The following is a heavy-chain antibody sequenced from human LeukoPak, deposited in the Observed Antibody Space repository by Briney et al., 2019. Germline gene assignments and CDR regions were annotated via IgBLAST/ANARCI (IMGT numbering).Heavy chain of an antibody. CDR1: GFSLSTSGVG. J-gene: IGHJ5*02. D-gene: IGHD3-3*01. CDR2: IYWDDDK. CDR3: VHSPPTRRITILGWFDP. Sequence: SGPTLVKPTQTLTLTCTFSGFSLSTSGVGVGWIRQPPGKALEWLALIYWDDDKHYSPSLKSRLTITKDTSKNQVVLTMTNMDPVDTATYYCVHSPPTRRITILGWFDPWGQGTLVTVSS. V-gene: IGHV2-5*02.